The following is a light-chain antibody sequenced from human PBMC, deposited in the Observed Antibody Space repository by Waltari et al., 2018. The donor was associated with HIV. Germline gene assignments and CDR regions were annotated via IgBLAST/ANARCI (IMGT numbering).Light chain of an antibody. CDR1: RYNIGSNY. Sequence: QSVLTQPPSASGTPGQRVTISCSGSRYNIGSNYVYWYQDLPGTAPKLLIYRNNQRPSGVPARFAGSKSGTSASLAISGLRSEDEAAYYCATWDDSLSGSVLFGGGTKLTVL. CDR3: ATWDDSLSGSVL. V-gene: IGLV1-47*01. J-gene: IGLJ2*01. CDR2: RNN.